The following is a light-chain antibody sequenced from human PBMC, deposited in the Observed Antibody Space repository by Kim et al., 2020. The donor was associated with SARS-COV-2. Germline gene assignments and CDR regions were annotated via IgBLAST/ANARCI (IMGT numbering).Light chain of an antibody. V-gene: IGLV3-21*04. CDR1: NIGSKS. CDR3: QVWDSSSDHRWV. J-gene: IGLJ3*02. CDR2: YDS. Sequence: SYELTQPPSVSVAPGKTARITCGGNNIGSKSVHWYQQKPGQAPVLVIYYDSDQPSGIPERFSGSNSGNTATLTISRVEAGDEADYYCQVWDSSSDHRWVF.